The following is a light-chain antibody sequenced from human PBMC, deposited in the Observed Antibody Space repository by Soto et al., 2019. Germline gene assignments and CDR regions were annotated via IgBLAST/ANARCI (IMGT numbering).Light chain of an antibody. J-gene: IGKJ1*01. CDR1: QSVSSSY. CDR3: QESSGTHWT. V-gene: IGKV3-20*01. CDR2: GAS. Sequence: EIVLTQSPGALSLSPGERATLSCRASQSVSSSYLAWYQQKPGQAPRLLIYGASSRATGIPDRFSGSGSGTDFTLTISRLQSEDVASYYCQESSGTHWTFGQGTKVDI.